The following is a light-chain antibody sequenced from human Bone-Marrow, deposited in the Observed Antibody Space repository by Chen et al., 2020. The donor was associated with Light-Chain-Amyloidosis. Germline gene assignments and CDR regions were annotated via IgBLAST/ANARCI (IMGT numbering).Light chain of an antibody. J-gene: IGKJ2*01. CDR2: LGS. V-gene: IGKV2-28*01. Sequence: DIVMTQSPLYLCVTPGEPASISCTSTQSLLHSNGYNYLAWYLQKPGQSPQLLIHLGSNRAPGVPDRFSGSGSGTDFTLRISRVEAEDVGVYYCFQPQETPYTFGQGTKLEI. CDR1: QSLLHSNGYNY. CDR3: FQPQETPYT.